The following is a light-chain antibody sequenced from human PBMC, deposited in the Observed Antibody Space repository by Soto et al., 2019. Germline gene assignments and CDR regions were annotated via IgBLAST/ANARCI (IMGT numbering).Light chain of an antibody. J-gene: IGLJ3*02. CDR1: SSNIGAGYE. CDR3: QSYDSSLSAWV. CDR2: GNS. Sequence: QSVLTQPPSVSGAPGQRVTISCTESSSNIGAGYEVHWYQQLPGTAPKLLIYGNSNRPSGVPDRFSGSKSGTSASLAITGLQAEDEADYYCQSYDSSLSAWVFGGGTKLTVL. V-gene: IGLV1-40*01.